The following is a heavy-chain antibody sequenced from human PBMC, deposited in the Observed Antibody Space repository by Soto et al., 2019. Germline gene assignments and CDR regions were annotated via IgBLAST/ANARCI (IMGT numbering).Heavy chain of an antibody. V-gene: IGHV3-7*05. CDR1: GFTFSSYW. D-gene: IGHD1-1*01. CDR3: ARRQLERRSWVYYYYGMDV. J-gene: IGHJ6*02. Sequence: GGSLRLSCAASGFTFSSYWMSWVRQAPGKGLEWVANIKQDGSEKYYVDSVKGRFTISRDNAKNSLYLQMNSLRAEDTAVYYCARRQLERRSWVYYYYGMDVWGQGTTVTVSS. CDR2: IKQDGSEK.